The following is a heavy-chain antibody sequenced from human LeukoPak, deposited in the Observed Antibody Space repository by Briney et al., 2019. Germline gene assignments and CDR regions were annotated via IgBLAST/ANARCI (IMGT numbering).Heavy chain of an antibody. V-gene: IGHV4-4*02. CDR3: ARERLGYCSSTSCPSYYYYYMDV. CDR1: GGSISSSNW. D-gene: IGHD2-2*01. CDR2: IYHSGST. J-gene: IGHJ6*03. Sequence: PSETLSLTCAVSGGSISSSNWWSWVRQPPGKGLEWIGEIYHSGSTNYNPSLKSRVTISVDKSKNQFSLKLSSVTAADTAVYYCARERLGYCSSTSCPSYYYYYMDVWGKGTTVTVSS.